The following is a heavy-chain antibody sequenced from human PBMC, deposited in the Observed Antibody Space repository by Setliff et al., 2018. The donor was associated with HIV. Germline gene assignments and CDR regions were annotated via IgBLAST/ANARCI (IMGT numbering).Heavy chain of an antibody. D-gene: IGHD3-10*01. CDR3: ARDEYYYGSGSLDY. Sequence: ASVKVSCKASGYTFTSYGISWVRQAPGQGLEWMGWISAHNGKTKYAQILQGRVTMTTDTSTSTAFMELRSLRFDDTAVYYCARDEYYYGSGSLDYWGQGTRVTVSS. J-gene: IGHJ4*02. V-gene: IGHV1-18*01. CDR2: ISAHNGKT. CDR1: GYTFTSYG.